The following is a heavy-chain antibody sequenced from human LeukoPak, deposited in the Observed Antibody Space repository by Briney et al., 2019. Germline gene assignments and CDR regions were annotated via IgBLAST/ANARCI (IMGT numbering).Heavy chain of an antibody. Sequence: GRSLRLSCAASGFTFSSYSMNWVRQTPGKGLEWVSYISGRSSTISYADSVKGRFTISRDNAKNSLYLQMNSLRDEDTAVYYCARDLDWGFDYWGQGTLVTVSS. V-gene: IGHV3-48*02. CDR1: GFTFSSYS. CDR3: ARDLDWGFDY. J-gene: IGHJ4*02. CDR2: ISGRSSTI. D-gene: IGHD3/OR15-3a*01.